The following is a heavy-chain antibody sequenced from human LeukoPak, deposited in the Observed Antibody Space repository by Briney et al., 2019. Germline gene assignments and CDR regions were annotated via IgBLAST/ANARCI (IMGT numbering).Heavy chain of an antibody. CDR2: INHSGSP. D-gene: IGHD3-22*01. CDR1: GGSFSGYY. CDR3: ARGGGRVVVIGYYYMDV. Sequence: SETLSLTCAVYGGSFSGYYWSWIRQPPGKGLEWIGEINHSGSPNNNPSLKSRVTISVDTSKNQFSLKLSSVTAADTAVYYCARGGGRVVVIGYYYMDVWGKGTTVTVSS. V-gene: IGHV4-34*01. J-gene: IGHJ6*03.